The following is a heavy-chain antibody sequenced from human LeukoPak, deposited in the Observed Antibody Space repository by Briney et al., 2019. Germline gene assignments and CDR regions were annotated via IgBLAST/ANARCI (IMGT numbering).Heavy chain of an antibody. CDR2: MNPNSGNT. Sequence: ASVKVSCKASGYTFTSYDINWVRQATGQGLEWMGWMNPNSGNTGCAQKFQGRVTMTRNTSISTAYMGLSSLRSEDTAVYYCARAVTDSSGYYYWFDPWGQGTLVTVSS. CDR3: ARAVTDSSGYYYWFDP. J-gene: IGHJ5*02. CDR1: GYTFTSYD. V-gene: IGHV1-8*01. D-gene: IGHD3-22*01.